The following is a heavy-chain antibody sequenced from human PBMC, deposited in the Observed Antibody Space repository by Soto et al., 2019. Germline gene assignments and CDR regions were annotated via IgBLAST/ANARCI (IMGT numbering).Heavy chain of an antibody. Sequence: PGESLKISCKGSGYSFTSYWIGWVRQMPGKGLEWMGIIYPGDSDTRYSPSFQGQVTISADKSISTAYLQWSSLKASDTAMYYCAREGGSSGWYLNLDYWGQGTLVTVPS. V-gene: IGHV5-51*01. CDR2: IYPGDSDT. D-gene: IGHD6-19*01. J-gene: IGHJ4*02. CDR1: GYSFTSYW. CDR3: AREGGSSGWYLNLDY.